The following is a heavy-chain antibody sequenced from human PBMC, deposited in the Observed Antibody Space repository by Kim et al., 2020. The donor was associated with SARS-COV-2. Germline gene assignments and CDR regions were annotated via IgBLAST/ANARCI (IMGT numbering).Heavy chain of an antibody. CDR2: ISGGAGTT. CDR1: GFIFSSYA. D-gene: IGHD6-13*01. Sequence: GGSLRLSCAASGFIFSSYAMSWVRQAPGEGLELVSQISGGAGTTYYADSVKGRFTISRDNAKHTLYLQMNSLRADDTAVYYCAKGKGAAADLDYWGHGTL. V-gene: IGHV3-23*01. CDR3: AKGKGAAADLDY. J-gene: IGHJ4*03.